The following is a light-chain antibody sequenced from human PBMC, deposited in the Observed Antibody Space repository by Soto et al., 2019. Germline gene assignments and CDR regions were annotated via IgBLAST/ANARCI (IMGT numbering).Light chain of an antibody. V-gene: IGLV2-14*01. J-gene: IGLJ3*02. CDR2: EVS. Sequence: QSALTQPASVSGSPGQSITISCTGTSSDVGGYNYVSWYQQHPGKAPKLMIYEVSNRPSGVSNRFSGSKSGNTASLTVFGLQAEDEADYHCSSYTSSSTWVFGGGTKLTV. CDR3: SSYTSSSTWV. CDR1: SSDVGGYNY.